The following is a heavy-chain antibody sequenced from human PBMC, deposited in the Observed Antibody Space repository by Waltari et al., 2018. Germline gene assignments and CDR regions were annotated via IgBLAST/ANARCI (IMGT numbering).Heavy chain of an antibody. CDR2: INPNSGDT. J-gene: IGHJ4*02. CDR1: GYTFTDYF. D-gene: IGHD3-10*01. CDR3: ARYYYGSGRSGFDY. V-gene: IGHV1-2*06. Sequence: QVQLVQSGAEVMKPGASVKVSCKASGYTFTDYFLHWVRQAPGQGLEWMGRINPNSGDTNYVQKFQGRVTMTRDTSISTAYMELGPLRSDDTAVFYCARYYYGSGRSGFDYWGQGTLVTVSS.